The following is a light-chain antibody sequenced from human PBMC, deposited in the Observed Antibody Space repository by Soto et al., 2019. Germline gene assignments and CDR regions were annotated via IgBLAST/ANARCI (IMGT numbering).Light chain of an antibody. CDR3: SSYTSSSTLVV. CDR1: SSDVGGYNY. V-gene: IGLV2-14*01. J-gene: IGLJ2*01. Sequence: QSVLTQPASVSGSPGQSITISCTGTSSDVGGYNYVSWYQQHPGKAPKLMIYDVSNRPSGVSNRFSGSKSGNTASLTISGLQAEDEADYYCSSYTSSSTLVVFGGVTKLPVL. CDR2: DVS.